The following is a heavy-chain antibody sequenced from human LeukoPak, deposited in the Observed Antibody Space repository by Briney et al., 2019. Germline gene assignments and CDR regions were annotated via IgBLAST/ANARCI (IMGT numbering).Heavy chain of an antibody. CDR2: ISYDGSNK. CDR3: ARDHSLGYYFDY. J-gene: IGHJ4*02. Sequence: PGGSLRLSCAASGFTFSSYAMHWVRQAPGKGLEWVAVISYDGSNKYYADSVKGRFTISRDNSKNTLYLQMNSLRAEDTAVYYCARDHSLGYYFDYWGQGTLVTVSS. CDR1: GFTFSSYA. D-gene: IGHD3-16*01. V-gene: IGHV3-30-3*01.